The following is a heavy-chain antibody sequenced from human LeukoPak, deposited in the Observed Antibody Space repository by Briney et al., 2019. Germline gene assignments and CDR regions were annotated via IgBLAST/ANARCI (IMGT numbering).Heavy chain of an antibody. V-gene: IGHV3-30*03. CDR1: GFTFSSYG. D-gene: IGHD2-15*01. CDR2: ISDDGSNK. CDR3: ARDGRRCSGGSCPFDY. Sequence: AGGSLRLSCAASGFTFSSYGMHWVRQAPGKGLEWVAAISDDGSNKYYADSVKGRFTISRDNSKNTVYLQMNSLRAEDTAVYYCARDGRRCSGGSCPFDYWGQGTLVTVSS. J-gene: IGHJ4*02.